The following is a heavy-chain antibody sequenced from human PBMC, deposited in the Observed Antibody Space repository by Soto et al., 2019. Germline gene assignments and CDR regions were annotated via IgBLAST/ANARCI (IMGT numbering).Heavy chain of an antibody. CDR3: ARHYSSGSRNWFAH. V-gene: IGHV4-39*01. J-gene: IGHJ5*02. Sequence: SETLSLTCSVSGGSINSSSYFWGWVRQPPGKGLEWIGSIYYSGSTYYNPSLRSRVTISVDTSKNQVSLKLSSVTAADTAVIYCARHYSSGSRNWFAHWGQGTLVTVSS. D-gene: IGHD6-25*01. CDR2: IYYSGST. CDR1: GGSINSSSYF.